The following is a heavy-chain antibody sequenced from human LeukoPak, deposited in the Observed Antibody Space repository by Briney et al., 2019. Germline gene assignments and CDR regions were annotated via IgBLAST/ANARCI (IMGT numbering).Heavy chain of an antibody. J-gene: IGHJ4*02. CDR3: AKDLRGYYDSSGYFDY. D-gene: IGHD3-22*01. CDR1: GFTFDDYA. CDR2: ISWNSGSI. Sequence: LRLSCAASGFTFDDYAMHWVRQAPGKGLEWVSGISWNSGSIGYADSVKGRFTISRDNAKNSLYLQMNSLRAEDTALYYCAKDLRGYYDSSGYFDYWGQGTLVTVSS. V-gene: IGHV3-9*01.